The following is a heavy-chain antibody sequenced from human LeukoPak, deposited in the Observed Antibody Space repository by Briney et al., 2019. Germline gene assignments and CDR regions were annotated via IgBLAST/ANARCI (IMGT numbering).Heavy chain of an antibody. CDR3: ARHESPDYDILTGYYPYYYYGMDV. Sequence: PSETLSLTCTVSGGSISSYYWSWIRQPPGKGLEWIGYIYYSGSTNYNPSLKSRVTISVDPSKNQFSLKLSSVTAADTAVYYCARHESPDYDILTGYYPYYYYGMDVWGQGTTVTVSS. CDR1: GGSISSYY. J-gene: IGHJ6*02. CDR2: IYYSGST. V-gene: IGHV4-59*08. D-gene: IGHD3-9*01.